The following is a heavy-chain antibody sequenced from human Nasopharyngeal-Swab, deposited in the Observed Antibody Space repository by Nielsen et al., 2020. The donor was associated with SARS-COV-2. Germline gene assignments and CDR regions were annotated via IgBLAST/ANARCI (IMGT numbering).Heavy chain of an antibody. V-gene: IGHV3-30-3*01. J-gene: IGHJ3*02. CDR3: ARASSGSYWSAFDI. D-gene: IGHD1-26*01. Sequence: GGSLRLSCAGSGFTFSSYAMHWVRQAPGKGLEWVAVISYDGSNKYYADSVKGRFTISRDNSKNTLYLQMNSLRAEDTAVYYCARASSGSYWSAFDIWGQGTMVTVSS. CDR2: ISYDGSNK. CDR1: GFTFSSYA.